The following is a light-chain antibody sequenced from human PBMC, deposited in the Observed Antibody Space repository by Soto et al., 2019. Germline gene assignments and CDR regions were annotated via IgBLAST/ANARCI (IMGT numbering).Light chain of an antibody. V-gene: IGKV3-15*01. CDR1: QSVSYN. CDR3: QQYKNWPPLT. J-gene: IGKJ4*01. Sequence: EIVMTQSPATLSVSPGETATLSCRASQSVSYNLAWYQQKPGQGPRLLIYGAFTRDTGIPARFSGSGSGTEFTLTISSLLSEDFAVYYCQQYKNWPPLTFGGGTKVEIK. CDR2: GAF.